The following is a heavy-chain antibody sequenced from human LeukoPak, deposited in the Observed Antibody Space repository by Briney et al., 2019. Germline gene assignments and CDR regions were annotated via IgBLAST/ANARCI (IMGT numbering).Heavy chain of an antibody. J-gene: IGHJ4*02. D-gene: IGHD2-2*01. CDR2: IYLGGRT. CDR1: GGSFRNNDYF. CDR3: AGRDGVAVVPVASDY. Sequence: NSSETLSLTCTVSGGSFRNNDYFWGWIRQPPGKGLEWIGNIYLGGRTYYNPSLDSRVTISVDTSKNQFSLKLTSVTAADTAVYYCAGRDGVAVVPVASDYWGQGTLVIVSA. V-gene: IGHV4-39*01.